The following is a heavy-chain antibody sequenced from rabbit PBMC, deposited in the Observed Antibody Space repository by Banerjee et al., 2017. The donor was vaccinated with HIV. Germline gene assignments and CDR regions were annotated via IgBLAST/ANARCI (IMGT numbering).Heavy chain of an antibody. CDR3: ARDLVAVIGWNFNL. V-gene: IGHV1S45*01. CDR1: GFSFSSRYC. CDR2: ICAGSSDST. D-gene: IGHD1-1*01. J-gene: IGHJ4*01. Sequence: QEQLVESGGGLVQPEGSLTLTYTASGFSFSSRYCVCWVRQAPGKGLEWIACICAGSSDSTYYASWAKGRFTVSKASSTTVTLQMTSLTAADTATYVCARDLVAVIGWNFNLWGQGTLVTVS.